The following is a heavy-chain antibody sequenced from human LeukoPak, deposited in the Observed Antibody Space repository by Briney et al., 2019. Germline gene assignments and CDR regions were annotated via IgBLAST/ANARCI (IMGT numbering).Heavy chain of an antibody. CDR3: ARDGYGSGSPYFDY. Sequence: GGSLRLSCAASGFTFSSYSMNWVRQAPGKGLEWVSSISTSSSYIYYADSVKGRFTISRDNAKNSLYLQMNSLRAEDTAVYYCARDGYGSGSPYFDYWGQGSLVTVSS. J-gene: IGHJ4*02. CDR1: GFTFSSYS. D-gene: IGHD3-10*01. V-gene: IGHV3-21*01. CDR2: ISTSSSYI.